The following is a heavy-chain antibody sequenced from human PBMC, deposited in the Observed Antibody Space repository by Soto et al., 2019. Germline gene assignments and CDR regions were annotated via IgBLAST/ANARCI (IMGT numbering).Heavy chain of an antibody. D-gene: IGHD3-9*01. CDR1: GFSLSASGVG. CDR2: IYWDDDK. V-gene: IGHV2-5*02. CDR3: ARAKLRVYRAIFFWYFDL. J-gene: IGHJ2*01. Sequence: QITLKESGPTLVKPTQTLTLTCTLSGFSLSASGVGVGWIRQPPGKALEWLALIYWDDDKRYNPSLKTRLTITTGATEDLVVLKTTNMELGDTATYYCARAKLRVYRAIFFWYFDLWGRGTLVTVPS.